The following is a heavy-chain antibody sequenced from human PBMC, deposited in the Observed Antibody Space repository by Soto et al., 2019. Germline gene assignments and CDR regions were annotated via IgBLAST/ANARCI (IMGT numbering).Heavy chain of an antibody. J-gene: IGHJ6*02. CDR2: INHSGST. Sequence: SDTLSLTFAFSGGAFSGYYWSWIRQPPGKGLEWIGEINHSGSTNYNPSLKSRVTISVDTSKNQFSLKLSSVTAADTAVYYCARAHSSGWYFYYYGMDVWGQGTTVT. CDR3: ARAHSSGWYFYYYGMDV. CDR1: GGAFSGYY. V-gene: IGHV4-34*01. D-gene: IGHD6-19*01.